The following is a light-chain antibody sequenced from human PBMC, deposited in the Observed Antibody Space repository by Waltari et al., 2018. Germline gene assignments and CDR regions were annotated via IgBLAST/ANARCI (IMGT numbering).Light chain of an antibody. V-gene: IGKV1-8*01. J-gene: IGKJ1*01. Sequence: AIRMTQSPSSLSASTGDRVTITCRASQGISTYLAWYQQKPGEAPKLLMYSASTLQSGVPSRFSGSGSGTDFTLTISCLQSEDFATYYCQQYYSYPRTFGPGTKVE. CDR1: QGISTY. CDR2: SAS. CDR3: QQYYSYPRT.